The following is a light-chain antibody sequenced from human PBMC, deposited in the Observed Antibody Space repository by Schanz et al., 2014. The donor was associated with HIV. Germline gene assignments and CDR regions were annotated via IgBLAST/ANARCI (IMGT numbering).Light chain of an antibody. Sequence: DIQMTQPPSSLSALVGERVSISCRASQNIGKWLTWYQQKPGKAPNLLIYQASILEIGVSSRFSGSGSGTEFTLTISSLQPDDSATYYCQQYDTSSWTFGQGTKVETK. J-gene: IGKJ1*01. CDR1: QNIGKW. CDR2: QAS. V-gene: IGKV1-5*03. CDR3: QQYDTSSWT.